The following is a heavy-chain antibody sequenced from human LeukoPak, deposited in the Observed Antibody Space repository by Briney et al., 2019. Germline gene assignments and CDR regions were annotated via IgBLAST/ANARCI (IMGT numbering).Heavy chain of an antibody. CDR1: GGSFSGYY. D-gene: IGHD6-19*01. V-gene: IGHV4-34*01. Sequence: PSETLSLTCAVYGGSFSGYYWSWIRQPPGKGLEWIGEINHSGSTNYNPSLKSRVTISVDTSKNQFSLKLTSVTAADTAVYYCARGGDGGSGWYEEYWGQGTLVTVSS. CDR2: INHSGST. J-gene: IGHJ4*02. CDR3: ARGGDGGSGWYEEY.